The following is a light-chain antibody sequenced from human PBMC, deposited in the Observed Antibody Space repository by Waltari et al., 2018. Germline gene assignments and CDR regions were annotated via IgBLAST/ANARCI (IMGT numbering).Light chain of an antibody. CDR1: QSVSRS. CDR3: QHYVRLPAT. J-gene: IGKJ1*01. V-gene: IGKV3-20*01. Sequence: IVLMQSRGTLSLSPGKRATISCRASQSVSRSLAWYQQKPGQAPKLLIYGASTRATGIPDRFTGSGSGTDFSLTISSLEPEDFAIYFCQHYVRLPATFGQGTKVEIK. CDR2: GAS.